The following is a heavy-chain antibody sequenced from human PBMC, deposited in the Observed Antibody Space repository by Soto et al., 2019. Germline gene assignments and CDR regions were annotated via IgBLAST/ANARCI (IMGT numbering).Heavy chain of an antibody. J-gene: IGHJ4*02. V-gene: IGHV1-3*05. CDR3: ARSIVVVTALDY. CDR2: ITAGIGNP. CDR1: GSTFPSFA. D-gene: IGHD2-21*02. Sequence: QVQLVQSGAEEKKPGASLKVSCKAPGSTFPSFALHWVRQAPGQRLEWMGWITAGIGNPKYAQNFQGRVTITRDTAASTAYMELSSLRSEDTAVYYCARSIVVVTALDYWGPGTLVTVSS.